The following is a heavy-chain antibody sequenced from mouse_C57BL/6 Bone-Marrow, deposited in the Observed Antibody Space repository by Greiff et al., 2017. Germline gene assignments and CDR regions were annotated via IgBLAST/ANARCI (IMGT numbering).Heavy chain of an antibody. CDR1: GFSLTSYG. V-gene: IGHV2-2*01. D-gene: IGHD1-1*01. Sequence: VKLMESGPGLVQPSQSLSITCTVSGFSLTSYGVHWVRQSPGKGLEWLGVIWSGGSTDYNAAFISRLSISKDNSKSQVFFKMNSLQADDTAIYYCASPHYYGSREDWYFDVWGTGTTVTVSS. CDR2: IWSGGST. CDR3: ASPHYYGSREDWYFDV. J-gene: IGHJ1*03.